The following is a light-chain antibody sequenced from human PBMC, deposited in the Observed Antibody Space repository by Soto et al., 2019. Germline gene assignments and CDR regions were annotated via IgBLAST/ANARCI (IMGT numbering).Light chain of an antibody. J-gene: IGLJ1*01. CDR3: SSYTSSSPYV. CDR1: SSDVGGYTY. Sequence: QSALTQPASVSGSPGQSITISCTGTSSDVGGYTYVSWYQQHPGKAPKLMIYEVSNRPSGVSNRFAGSQSGNTASLTISGLQAEEEADYYCSSYTSSSPYVFGTGTKLTVL. V-gene: IGLV2-14*01. CDR2: EVS.